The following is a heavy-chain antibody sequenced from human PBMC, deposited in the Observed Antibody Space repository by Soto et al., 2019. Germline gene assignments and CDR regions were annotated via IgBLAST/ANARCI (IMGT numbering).Heavy chain of an antibody. CDR3: ASYSSGWYDVSY. Sequence: PSETLSLTCTVCGGSVSIGSYYWSWIRQPPGKGLEWIGYIYYSGSTNYNPSLKSRVTISVDTSKNQFSLKLNSVTAADTAVYYCASYSSGWYDVSYWGQGTLVTVS. CDR1: GGSVSIGSYY. D-gene: IGHD6-19*01. CDR2: IYYSGST. V-gene: IGHV4-61*01. J-gene: IGHJ4*02.